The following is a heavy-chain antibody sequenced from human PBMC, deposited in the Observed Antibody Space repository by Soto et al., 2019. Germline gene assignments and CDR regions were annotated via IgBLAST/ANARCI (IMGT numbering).Heavy chain of an antibody. CDR2: ISVSVGST. CDR1: GFPFGHST. D-gene: IGHD2-2*01. Sequence: EVQLLESGGGLVQPGGSLTLSCGVSGFPFGHSTMSWVRQDPGKGLEWVSTISVSVGSTYYADSVQGRFTVSSDISDNTLFLQMTSLTAEDTAVYFCAKRDVPDSRSNAYFYAHWGRGVLVTVSS. CDR3: AKRDVPDSRSNAYFYAH. J-gene: IGHJ4*02. V-gene: IGHV3-23*01.